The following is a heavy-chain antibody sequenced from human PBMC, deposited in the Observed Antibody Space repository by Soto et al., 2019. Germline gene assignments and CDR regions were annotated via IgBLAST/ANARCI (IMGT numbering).Heavy chain of an antibody. D-gene: IGHD3-3*01. J-gene: IGHJ4*02. CDR1: GYTFTSYD. CDR3: ARGPVLRFLGWLPHAPYDY. Sequence: QVQLVQSGAEVKKPGASVKVSCKASGYTFTSYDINWVRQATGQGLEWMGWMNPNSGNTGYAQKFQGRVTMTRNTSISTAYMELSSLRSEDTAVYYCARGPVLRFLGWLPHAPYDYWGQGTLVTVSS. V-gene: IGHV1-8*01. CDR2: MNPNSGNT.